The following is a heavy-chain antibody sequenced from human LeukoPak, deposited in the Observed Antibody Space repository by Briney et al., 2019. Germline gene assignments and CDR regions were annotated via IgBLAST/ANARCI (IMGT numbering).Heavy chain of an antibody. D-gene: IGHD3-22*01. J-gene: IGHJ3*02. Sequence: GGSLRLSCAASGFTFSSYAMSWVRQAPGKGLEWVSAISVSGGSTHYADSVKGRFTISRDNSKNTLYLQMNSLRAEDTAVYYCAKAQYYYDSSGKYAFDIWGQGTMVTVSS. CDR3: AKAQYYYDSSGKYAFDI. CDR2: ISVSGGST. CDR1: GFTFSSYA. V-gene: IGHV3-23*01.